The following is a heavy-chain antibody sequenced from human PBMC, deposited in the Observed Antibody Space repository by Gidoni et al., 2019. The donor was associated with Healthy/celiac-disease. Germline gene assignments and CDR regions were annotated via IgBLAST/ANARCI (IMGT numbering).Heavy chain of an antibody. Sequence: QVQLVESGGGAVQPGRPLRLSCAASGVTFSSYGMPWVRQARGKGLEWVAVISSDGINKYYADSVKGRFTISSDNSKNTLYLQMNSLRAEDTAVDYCAKDQGVELWPPYNWFDPWGQGTLVTVSS. CDR1: GVTFSSYG. CDR3: AKDQGVELWPPYNWFDP. V-gene: IGHV3-30*18. CDR2: ISSDGINK. D-gene: IGHD5-18*01. J-gene: IGHJ5*02.